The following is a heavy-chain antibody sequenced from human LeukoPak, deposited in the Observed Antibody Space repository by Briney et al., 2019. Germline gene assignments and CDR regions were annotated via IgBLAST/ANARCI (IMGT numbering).Heavy chain of an antibody. D-gene: IGHD3-3*01. V-gene: IGHV3-15*01. CDR3: AKHIYGVVSIQQ. Sequence: GGSLRLSCAASGFTFRDAWMTWVRQAPGEGLEWVGRIRSKTAGGTTDYAVSVQGRFTISRDDSKNTLYLQMSSLKTEDTAVYYCAKHIYGVVSIQQWGQGTLVTVSS. CDR1: GFTFRDAW. CDR2: IRSKTAGGTT. J-gene: IGHJ1*01.